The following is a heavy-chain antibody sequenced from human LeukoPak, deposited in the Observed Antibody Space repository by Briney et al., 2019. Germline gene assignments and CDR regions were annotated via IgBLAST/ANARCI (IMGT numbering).Heavy chain of an antibody. CDR2: TYYRSKWYN. D-gene: IGHD3-9*01. J-gene: IGHJ4*02. CDR1: GDSVSSNSAA. Sequence: SQTLSLTCAISGDSVSSNSAAWNWIRQSPSRGLEWLGKTYYRSKWYNDYAVSVKGRITVNPDTSKNQFSLKLSSVTAADTAVYYCNRYFDWLLFGYFDYWGQGTLVTVSS. CDR3: NRYFDWLLFGYFDY. V-gene: IGHV6-1*01.